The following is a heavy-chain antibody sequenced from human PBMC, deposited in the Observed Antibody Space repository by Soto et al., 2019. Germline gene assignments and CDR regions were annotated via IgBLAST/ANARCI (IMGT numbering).Heavy chain of an antibody. CDR3: ARDLVEGETGTTYYVDY. CDR2: ISYDGSNK. D-gene: IGHD1-7*01. J-gene: IGHJ4*02. CDR1: GFTFSSYA. Sequence: GGSLRLSCAASGFTFSSYAMHWVRQAPGKGLEWVAVISYDGSNKYYADSVKGRFTISRDNSKNTLYLQMNSLRAEDPAVYYCARDLVEGETGTTYYVDYLGQGTLVTVSS. V-gene: IGHV3-30-3*01.